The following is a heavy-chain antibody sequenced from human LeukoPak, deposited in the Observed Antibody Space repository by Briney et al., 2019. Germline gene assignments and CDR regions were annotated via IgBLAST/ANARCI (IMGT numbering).Heavy chain of an antibody. J-gene: IGHJ4*02. CDR2: ISGSGGST. Sequence: PGGSLRLSCAASGFTFSSYAMSWVRQAPGKGLEWVSAISGSGGSTYYADSMKGRFTISRDNSKNTLYLQMNSLRAEDTAVYYCAKDQRTSGSKHGWDYWGQGTLVTVSS. V-gene: IGHV3-23*01. CDR1: GFTFSSYA. D-gene: IGHD1-26*01. CDR3: AKDQRTSGSKHGWDY.